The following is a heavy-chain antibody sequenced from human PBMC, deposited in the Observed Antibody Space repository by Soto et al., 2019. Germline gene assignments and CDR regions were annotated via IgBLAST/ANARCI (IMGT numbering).Heavy chain of an antibody. J-gene: IGHJ4*01. D-gene: IGHD3-10*01. Sequence: QITLRESGPALVKPTQTLTLTCTFSGFSLSTNGVGVGWIRQPPGKALEWLALIYWDDDNRYSPSLRSRLTITKDTSKNQVVLTMTNMDPVDTATYYCVLRDYYASASLTFENWGEGTRVTVSS. CDR1: GFSLSTNGVG. CDR2: IYWDDDN. CDR3: VLRDYYASASLTFEN. V-gene: IGHV2-5*02.